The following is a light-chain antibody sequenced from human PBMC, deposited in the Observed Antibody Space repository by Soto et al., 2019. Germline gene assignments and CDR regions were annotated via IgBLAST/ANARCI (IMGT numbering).Light chain of an antibody. Sequence: DIQMTQSPSSLSASVGFRFTITCLSSQTITYYVNLYQQKPPGHPKILIYAASNLQSGVPPSFSGSGSGTDFTLTISSLQIEDLATYYCQQSFTIPKSFCQGTKVDIK. CDR3: QQSFTIPKS. CDR2: AAS. CDR1: QTITYY. V-gene: IGKV1-39*01. J-gene: IGKJ2*03.